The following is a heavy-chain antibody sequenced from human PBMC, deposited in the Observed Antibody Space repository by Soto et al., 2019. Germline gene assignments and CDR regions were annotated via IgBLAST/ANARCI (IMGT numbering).Heavy chain of an antibody. CDR3: AKDTDHASITIFGVAPYYFDY. Sequence: VQLVESGGGVVQPGRSLRLSCAASGFTFSSYAMSWVRQAPGKGLEWVSAISGSGGSTYYADSVKGRFTISRDNSKNTLYLQMNSLRAEDTAVYYCAKDTDHASITIFGVAPYYFDYWGQGTLVTVSS. D-gene: IGHD3-3*01. CDR2: ISGSGGST. CDR1: GFTFSSYA. J-gene: IGHJ4*02. V-gene: IGHV3-23*04.